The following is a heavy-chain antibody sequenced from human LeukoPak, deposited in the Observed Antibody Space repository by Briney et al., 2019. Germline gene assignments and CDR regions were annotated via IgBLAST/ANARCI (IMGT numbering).Heavy chain of an antibody. J-gene: IGHJ5*02. Sequence: GGSLRLSCAASGFTFSRYNMNWVRQAPGKGLEWVSSISSGNTYIYYADSVKGRFTISRDNAKNSLYLQMNSLRAEDTALYYCARDAAGYSSPPGVWFDPWGQGTLVTVSS. V-gene: IGHV3-21*01. CDR2: ISSGNTYI. CDR3: ARDAAGYSSPPGVWFDP. CDR1: GFTFSRYN. D-gene: IGHD6-19*01.